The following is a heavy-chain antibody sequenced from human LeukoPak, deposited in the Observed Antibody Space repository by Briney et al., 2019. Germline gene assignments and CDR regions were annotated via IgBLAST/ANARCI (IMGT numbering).Heavy chain of an antibody. Sequence: GGSLRLSCTASGFTFSSYWMHWVRQAPPPGLVWVSRINSDDSSTSYADSVKGRFTIYRDSAKNTLYLQMNSLRAEDTAVYDCASDTLSGYYFVCSREGTLVTVPS. D-gene: IGHD5-12*01. V-gene: IGHV3-74*01. CDR3: ASDTLSGYYFVC. J-gene: IGHJ4*02. CDR2: INSDDSST. CDR1: GFTFSSYW.